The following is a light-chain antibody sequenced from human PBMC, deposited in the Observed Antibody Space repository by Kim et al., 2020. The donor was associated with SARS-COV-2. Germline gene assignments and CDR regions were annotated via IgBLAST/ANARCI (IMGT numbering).Light chain of an antibody. J-gene: IGLJ3*02. CDR1: SSNVGTNY. V-gene: IGLV1-47*01. Sequence: QSVLTQSPSASWTPGQRVTISCSGGSSNVGTNYVHWYQQLPGTAPKLLIYKDRQRPSGVPDRFSGSKSGTSASLAISGLQSEDEADYYCATWDDSLSGPVFGGGTKVTVL. CDR2: KDR. CDR3: ATWDDSLSGPV.